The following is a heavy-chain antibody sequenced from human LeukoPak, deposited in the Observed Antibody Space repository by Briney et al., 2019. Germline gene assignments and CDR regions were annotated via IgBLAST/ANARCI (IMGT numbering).Heavy chain of an antibody. CDR1: GFIVSGNY. CDR2: ISYDGSNK. J-gene: IGHJ5*02. Sequence: GGSLRLSCAASGFIVSGNYMSWVRQAPGKGLEWVAVISYDGSNKYYADSVKGRFTISRDNSKNTLYLQMNSLRAEDTAVYYCAREFSGFDPWGQGTLVTVSS. V-gene: IGHV3-30-3*01. CDR3: AREFSGFDP.